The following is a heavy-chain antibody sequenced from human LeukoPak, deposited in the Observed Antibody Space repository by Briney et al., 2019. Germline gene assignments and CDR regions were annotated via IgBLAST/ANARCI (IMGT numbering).Heavy chain of an antibody. CDR1: GFTFDDYG. D-gene: IGHD6-13*01. V-gene: IGHV3-20*04. CDR3: ARRRIAAAGNYFDY. J-gene: IGHJ4*02. Sequence: GGSLRLSCAASGFTFDDYGMSWVRQAPGKGLEWVSGINWNGGSTGYADSVKGRFTISRDNAKNSLYLQMNSLRAEDTAVYYCARRRIAAAGNYFDYWGQGTLVTVSS. CDR2: INWNGGST.